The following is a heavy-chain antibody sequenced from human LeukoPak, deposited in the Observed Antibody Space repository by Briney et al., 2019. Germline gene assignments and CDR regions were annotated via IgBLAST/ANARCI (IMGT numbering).Heavy chain of an antibody. CDR1: GFIFSSFT. Sequence: GGSLRLPCAASGFIFSSFTMNWVRQAPGKGLEWVSSINSGSNSIYYADSVKGRFTISRDNAKNSLYLQMSSLRAEDTAVYYCTRGSYGDYGYWGQGALVTVSS. V-gene: IGHV3-21*01. J-gene: IGHJ4*02. D-gene: IGHD4-17*01. CDR3: TRGSYGDYGY. CDR2: INSGSNSI.